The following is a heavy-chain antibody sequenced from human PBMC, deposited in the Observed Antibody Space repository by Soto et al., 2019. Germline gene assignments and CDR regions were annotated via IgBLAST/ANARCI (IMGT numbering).Heavy chain of an antibody. CDR1: GFSLSTSGVG. CDR2: IYWDDDK. CDR3: AHSGIRGSYTAEYFQH. Sequence: SGPTLVNPTQTLTLTCTFSGFSLSTSGVGVGWIRQPPGKALEWLALIYWDDDKRHSPSLKSRLTITKDTSKNQVVLTMTNMDPVDTATYYCAHSGIRGSYTAEYFQHWGQGTLVTVSS. D-gene: IGHD1-26*01. J-gene: IGHJ1*01. V-gene: IGHV2-5*02.